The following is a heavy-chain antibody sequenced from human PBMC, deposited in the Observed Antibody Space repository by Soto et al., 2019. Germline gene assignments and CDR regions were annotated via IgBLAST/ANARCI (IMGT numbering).Heavy chain of an antibody. CDR3: AKEQSSGYWRTADY. CDR2: VTYEENEI. J-gene: IGHJ4*02. Sequence: QVQLVESGGGVVQPGRSLRLSCAASGFTFSSCGMHWVRQAPGKGLEWVAVVTYEENEIHYADSVKGRFTISRDNSKNTVYLQMDSLRVEDTAVYYRAKEQSSGYWRTADYWGQGTLITVSS. V-gene: IGHV3-30*18. CDR1: GFTFSSCG. D-gene: IGHD6-25*01.